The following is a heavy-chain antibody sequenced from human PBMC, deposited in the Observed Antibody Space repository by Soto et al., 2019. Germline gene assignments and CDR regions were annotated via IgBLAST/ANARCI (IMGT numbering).Heavy chain of an antibody. V-gene: IGHV3-33*01. D-gene: IGHD6-13*01. CDR2: IWYDGSNK. J-gene: IGHJ3*02. CDR3: ASLGYSSSWYGAFDI. Sequence: GGSLRLSCAASGFTFSSYDMHWVRQAPGKGLEWVAVIWYDGSNKYYADSVKGRFTISRDNSKNTLYLQMNSLRAEDTAVYYCASLGYSSSWYGAFDIWGQGTMVTVSS. CDR1: GFTFSSYD.